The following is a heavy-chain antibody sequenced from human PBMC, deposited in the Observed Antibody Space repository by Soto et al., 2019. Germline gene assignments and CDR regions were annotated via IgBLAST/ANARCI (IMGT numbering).Heavy chain of an antibody. J-gene: IGHJ6*02. CDR3: ARELGPYYYYGMDV. Sequence: GGSLRLSWAASGFTFSSYGMHWVRQATGKGLEWVSAIGTAGDTYYPGSVKGRFTISRENAKNSLYLQMNSLRAGDTAVYYCARELGPYYYYGMDVWGQGTTVTVSS. CDR1: GFTFSSYG. V-gene: IGHV3-13*01. D-gene: IGHD7-27*01. CDR2: IGTAGDT.